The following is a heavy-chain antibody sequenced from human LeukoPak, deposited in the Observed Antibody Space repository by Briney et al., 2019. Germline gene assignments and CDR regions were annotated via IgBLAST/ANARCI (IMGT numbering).Heavy chain of an antibody. V-gene: IGHV4-34*01. CDR3: ASEEPMVRGVISY. J-gene: IGHJ4*02. Sequence: PSETLSLTCAVYGGSFSGYYWSWIRQPPGKGLEWIGEINHSGSTNYNPSLKSRVTISVDTSKNQFSLKLSSVTAADTAVYYCASEEPMVRGVISYWGQGTLVTVSS. CDR1: GGSFSGYY. CDR2: INHSGST. D-gene: IGHD3-10*01.